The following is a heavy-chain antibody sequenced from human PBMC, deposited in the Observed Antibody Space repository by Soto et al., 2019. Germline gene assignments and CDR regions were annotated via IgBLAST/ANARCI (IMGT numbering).Heavy chain of an antibody. CDR3: GKDIRSGSIDY. J-gene: IGHJ4*02. CDR1: GFTFSSYS. V-gene: IGHV3-48*01. CDR2: ISSSGSAI. D-gene: IGHD1-1*01. Sequence: GGSLRLSCAASGFTFSSYSMNWVRQAPGKGLEWVSYISSSGSAIYYADSVKGRFTISRDTSKNTVYLQMNSLRAEDTARYYCGKDIRSGSIDYWGQGTLVTVSS.